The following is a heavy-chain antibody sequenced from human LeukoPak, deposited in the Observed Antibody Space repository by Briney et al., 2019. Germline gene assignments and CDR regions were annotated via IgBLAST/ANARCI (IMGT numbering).Heavy chain of an antibody. V-gene: IGHV1-18*04. D-gene: IGHD6-19*01. CDR2: ISAYNGNT. J-gene: IGHJ4*02. CDR1: GYTFTSYY. Sequence: ASVKVSCKASGYTFTSYYMHWVRQAPGQGLEWMGWISAYNGNTNYAQKLQGRVTMTTDTSTSTAYMELRSLRSDDTAVYYCARDPPILAVAGHPFDYWGQGTLVTVSS. CDR3: ARDPPILAVAGHPFDY.